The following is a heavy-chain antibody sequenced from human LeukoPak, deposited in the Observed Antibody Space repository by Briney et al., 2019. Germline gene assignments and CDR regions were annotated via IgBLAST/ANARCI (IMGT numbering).Heavy chain of an antibody. CDR1: GGTFISYA. J-gene: IGHJ6*03. CDR3: ARGPYSNNYYYYYMDV. D-gene: IGHD6-13*01. Sequence: SVKVSCKATGGTFISYAISWVRQAPGQGLEWMGGIIPIFGTANYAQKFQGRVTITTDESTSTAYMELSSLRSEDTAVYYCARGPYSNNYYYYYMDVWGKGTTVTVSS. V-gene: IGHV1-69*05. CDR2: IIPIFGTA.